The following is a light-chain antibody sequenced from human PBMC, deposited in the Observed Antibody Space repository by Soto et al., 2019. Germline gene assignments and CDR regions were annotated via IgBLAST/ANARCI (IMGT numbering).Light chain of an antibody. V-gene: IGKV4-1*01. CDR1: QSLLSSSNTENY. CDR3: QQYYSTPPT. J-gene: IGKJ2*01. Sequence: DIVMTQSPDSLAVSLGERATIHCKSGQSLLSSSNTENYLAWYQQKPGQPPQLLIFWASNRDSGIPERFIGSGTGTDFTLTSSSLQAEDVAVYYCQQYYSTPPTFGQGTRLESK. CDR2: WAS.